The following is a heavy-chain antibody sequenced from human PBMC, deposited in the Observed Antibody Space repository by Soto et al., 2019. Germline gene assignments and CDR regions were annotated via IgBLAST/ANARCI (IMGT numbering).Heavy chain of an antibody. CDR1: GFTFSSYA. CDR3: ANGDSYYDFWSGRAVFDY. CDR2: ISGSGGST. Sequence: GGSLRLSCAASGFTFSSYAMSWVRQAPGKGLEWVSAISGSGGSTYYADSVKGRFTISRDNSKNTLYLQMNSLRAEDTAVYYCANGDSYYDFWSGRAVFDYWGQGTLVTVSS. V-gene: IGHV3-23*01. J-gene: IGHJ4*02. D-gene: IGHD3-3*01.